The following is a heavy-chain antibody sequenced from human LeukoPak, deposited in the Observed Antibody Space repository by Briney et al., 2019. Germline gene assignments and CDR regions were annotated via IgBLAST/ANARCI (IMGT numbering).Heavy chain of an antibody. CDR3: ALGIAAAGNLDY. Sequence: ASVKVSCKASGYTFTGYYMHWVRQAPGQGLERMGWINPNSGGTNYAQKFQGRVTMTRDTSISTAYMELSKLRSDDTAVYYCALGIAAAGNLDYWGEGNLVTVSS. V-gene: IGHV1-2*02. D-gene: IGHD6-13*01. CDR2: INPNSGGT. CDR1: GYTFTGYY. J-gene: IGHJ4*02.